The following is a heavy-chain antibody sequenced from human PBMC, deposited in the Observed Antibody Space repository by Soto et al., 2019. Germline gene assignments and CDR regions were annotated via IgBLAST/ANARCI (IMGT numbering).Heavy chain of an antibody. D-gene: IGHD3-22*01. V-gene: IGHV3-30*03. CDR3: AAQDYYDSSGTFDY. CDR2: ISYDGSNK. CDR1: GFTFGTYG. Sequence: GGSLRLSCSASGFTFGTYGMHWVRQAPGKGLEWVAVISYDGSNKYYADSVKGRFTISRDNSKNTLYLQMNSLRAEDTAVYYCAAQDYYDSSGTFDYWGQGTLVTVSS. J-gene: IGHJ4*02.